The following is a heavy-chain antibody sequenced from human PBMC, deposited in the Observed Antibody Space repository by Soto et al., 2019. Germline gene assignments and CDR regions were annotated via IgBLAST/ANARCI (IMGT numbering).Heavy chain of an antibody. D-gene: IGHD2-15*01. Sequence: VHLVQSGAEVKKPGASLKVSCKASGYSFTNYYIHWVRQAPGQGPEWMGWIDGNSGGTKYAQKFQDRVTMTRDRSTVTAHMELSRLKSDDTAVYYCARGYVVAGELDYWGQGTLVTVSS. CDR3: ARGYVVAGELDY. CDR2: IDGNSGGT. V-gene: IGHV1-2*02. CDR1: GYSFTNYY. J-gene: IGHJ4*02.